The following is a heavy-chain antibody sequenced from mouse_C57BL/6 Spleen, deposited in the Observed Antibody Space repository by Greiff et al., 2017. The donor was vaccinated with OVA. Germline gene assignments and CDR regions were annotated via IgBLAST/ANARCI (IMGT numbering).Heavy chain of an antibody. CDR1: GYTFTSYW. Sequence: VQLQQPGAELVKPGASVKLSCKASGYTFTSYWMQWVKQRPGPGLEWIGEIEPSDSYTNSNQKFKGKATLTVDTSSSTAYIHLSSLTSEDSSVYYCARGDGSSLRWYCGVWGTGTTVTVSS. D-gene: IGHD1-1*01. CDR2: IEPSDSYT. J-gene: IGHJ1*03. CDR3: ARGDGSSLRWYCGV. V-gene: IGHV1-50*01.